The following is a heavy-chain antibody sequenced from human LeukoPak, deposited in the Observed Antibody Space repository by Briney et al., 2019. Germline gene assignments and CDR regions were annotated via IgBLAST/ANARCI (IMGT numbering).Heavy chain of an antibody. Sequence: GGSLRLSCAASGFTFSSYAMSWVRQAPGKGLEWVSAISGSGGSTYYADSVKGRFTISKDNSKNTLYLQLNSLRAEDTAVYYCAKVRAFQVGIVDHWGQGTLVTVSS. J-gene: IGHJ4*02. V-gene: IGHV3-23*01. D-gene: IGHD1-26*01. CDR1: GFTFSSYA. CDR3: AKVRAFQVGIVDH. CDR2: ISGSGGST.